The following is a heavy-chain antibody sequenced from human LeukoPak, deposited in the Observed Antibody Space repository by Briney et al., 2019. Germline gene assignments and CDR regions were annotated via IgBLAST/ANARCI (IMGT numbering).Heavy chain of an antibody. CDR2: MSYDGSDK. J-gene: IGHJ4*02. Sequence: GRSLRLSCEASGFTFSTYGMHWVRQAPGKGLEWVALMSYDGSDKSYADSVKGRFTISRDNSKSTLYLQMDSLRGDDAAVYYCAKAVGSISWSFDYWGQGTLVTVSS. D-gene: IGHD6-13*01. CDR1: GFTFSTYG. V-gene: IGHV3-30*18. CDR3: AKAVGSISWSFDY.